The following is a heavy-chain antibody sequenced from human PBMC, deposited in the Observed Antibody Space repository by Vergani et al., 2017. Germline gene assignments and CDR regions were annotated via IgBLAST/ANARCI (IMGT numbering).Heavy chain of an antibody. V-gene: IGHV3-23*01. D-gene: IGHD6-13*01. Sequence: EVQLLESGGGLVQPGGSLRLSCAASGFTFSSYAMSWVRQAPGKGLEWVSAIRGSGGSTYYADAMKGRFTIARDNSKNTLYLSMNSLRAEDTAVYYCAKGTGSWYVDPNYWGQGTLVTVSS. CDR2: IRGSGGST. CDR1: GFTFSSYA. J-gene: IGHJ4*02. CDR3: AKGTGSWYVDPNY.